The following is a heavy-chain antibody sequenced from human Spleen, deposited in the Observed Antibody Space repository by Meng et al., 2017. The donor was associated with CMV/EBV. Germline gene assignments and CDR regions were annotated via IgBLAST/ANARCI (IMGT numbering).Heavy chain of an antibody. D-gene: IGHD1-26*01. CDR3: ARGGYYFDY. V-gene: IGHV1-69*05. CDR2: IVPIFGSP. J-gene: IGHJ4*02. Sequence: KVSCKASDCTFTNYALSWVRQAPGQGLEWLGGIVPIFGSPTYAQKFQGRVTITTDESTGTDYMELSSLRSEDTAVYYCARGGYYFDYWGQGTLVTVSS. CDR1: DCTFTNYA.